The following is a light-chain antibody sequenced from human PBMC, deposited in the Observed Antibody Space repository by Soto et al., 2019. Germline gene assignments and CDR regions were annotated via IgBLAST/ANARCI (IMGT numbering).Light chain of an antibody. J-gene: IGKJ1*01. CDR3: QQYGTSPHT. CDR2: GTS. Sequence: EILVTQSPGTLSLSPGERATLSCKASQSVYNTFLAWYQQKPGQAPRLLIYGTSSRATGIPDRISGSGSGTDFTLTISGLEPEDFAVYYCQQYGTSPHTFGQGTKVDI. V-gene: IGKV3-20*01. CDR1: QSVYNTF.